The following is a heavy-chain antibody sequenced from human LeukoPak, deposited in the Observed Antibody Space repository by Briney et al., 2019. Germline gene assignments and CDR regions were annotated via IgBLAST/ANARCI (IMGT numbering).Heavy chain of an antibody. CDR3: ARSLVEIATIDGFGY. J-gene: IGHJ4*02. Sequence: GESLKISCKGSGYSFTSYWIGWVRQMPGKGLEWMGIIYPGDSDTRYSPSFQGQVTISADKSISTAYLQWSSLKASDTAMYYCARSLVEIATIDGFGYWGQGTLVTVSS. CDR1: GYSFTSYW. D-gene: IGHD5-24*01. V-gene: IGHV5-51*01. CDR2: IYPGDSDT.